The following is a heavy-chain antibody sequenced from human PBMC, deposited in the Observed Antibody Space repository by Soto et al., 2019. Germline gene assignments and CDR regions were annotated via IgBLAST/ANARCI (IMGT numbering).Heavy chain of an antibody. J-gene: IGHJ4*02. Sequence: SETLSLTCAVSGYSVSDSNWWGWIRQPPGKGLEWMGHIYNSGSTYYKSSLKGRVTMSIDTSKNQFSLRLYSVTAVDTAVYYCARKYGIPVAGTFDYWGQGILVTVS. CDR2: IYNSGST. D-gene: IGHD6-19*01. V-gene: IGHV4-28*01. CDR3: ARKYGIPVAGTFDY. CDR1: GYSVSDSNW.